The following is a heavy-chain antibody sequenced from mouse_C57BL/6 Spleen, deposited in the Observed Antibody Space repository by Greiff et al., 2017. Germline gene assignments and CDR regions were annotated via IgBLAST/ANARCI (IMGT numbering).Heavy chain of an antibody. V-gene: IGHV1-80*01. CDR2: LYPGDGDT. D-gene: IGHD1-1*01. J-gene: IGHJ1*03. CDR3: ARSVTTEDFDV. Sequence: QVQLQQSGAELVKPGASVKISCKASGYAFSSYWMNWVKQRPGKGLEWIGQLYPGDGDTNYNGKFKGKATLTADKASSTAYMQLSILTSEDSAVCFCARSVTTEDFDVWGTGTTVAVSS. CDR1: GYAFSSYW.